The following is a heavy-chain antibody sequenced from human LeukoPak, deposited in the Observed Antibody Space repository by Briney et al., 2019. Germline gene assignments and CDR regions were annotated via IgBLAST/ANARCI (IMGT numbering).Heavy chain of an antibody. Sequence: SQTLSLTCAVYGGSFSGYYWSWIRQPPGKGLEWIGYIYYSGSTNYNPSLKSRVTISVDTSKNQFSLKLSSVTAADTAVYYCARDAGGVSGRQLDYWGQGTPVTVSS. CDR2: IYYSGST. CDR3: ARDAGGVSGRQLDY. J-gene: IGHJ4*02. D-gene: IGHD1-26*01. V-gene: IGHV4-59*01. CDR1: GGSFSGYY.